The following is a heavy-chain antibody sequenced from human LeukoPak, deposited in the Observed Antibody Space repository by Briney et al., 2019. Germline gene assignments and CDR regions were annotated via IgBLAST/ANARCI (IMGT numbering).Heavy chain of an antibody. CDR2: VYWDDTK. J-gene: IGHJ4*02. V-gene: IGHV2-5*02. D-gene: IGHD3-16*01. CDR3: AHSHILSPSGGGYVDY. CDR1: GFSLSTSRVG. Sequence: SGHTLVNPTQTLTLTCTFSGFSLSTSRVGVGWIRQPPGKALEWLALVYWDDTKGYSPSLKSRLTITKDTSKNQVVLTMTNMDPVDTGTYFCAHSHILSPSGGGYVDYWGQGTLVTVSS.